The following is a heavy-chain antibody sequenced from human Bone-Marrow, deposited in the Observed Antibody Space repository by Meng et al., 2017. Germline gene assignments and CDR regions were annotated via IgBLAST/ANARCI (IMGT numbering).Heavy chain of an antibody. J-gene: IGHJ4*02. Sequence: GGSLRLSCAASGFTFSSYWMSWVRQAPGKGLEWVANIKQDGSEKYYVYSVKGRYTISRDNAKNSLYLQMNSLRAEDTAVYYCARAPSSSSWYFDYWGQGTLVTVSS. CDR3: ARAPSSSSWYFDY. V-gene: IGHV3-7*01. D-gene: IGHD6-13*01. CDR2: IKQDGSEK. CDR1: GFTFSSYW.